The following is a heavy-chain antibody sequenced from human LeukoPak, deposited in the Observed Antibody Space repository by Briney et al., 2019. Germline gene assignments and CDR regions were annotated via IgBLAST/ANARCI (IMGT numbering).Heavy chain of an antibody. Sequence: KTSETLSLTCTVSGGSISSRSYYWGWIRQPPGKGLEWIGSIYYSGSTYYNPSLQSRVTISVDTSKNQFSLKLRSVTAADTAVYYCAREPHSMKYYYGSGSLAGILDVWGKGTTVTVSS. J-gene: IGHJ6*04. V-gene: IGHV4-39*07. D-gene: IGHD3-10*01. CDR1: GGSISSRSYY. CDR2: IYYSGST. CDR3: AREPHSMKYYYGSGSLAGILDV.